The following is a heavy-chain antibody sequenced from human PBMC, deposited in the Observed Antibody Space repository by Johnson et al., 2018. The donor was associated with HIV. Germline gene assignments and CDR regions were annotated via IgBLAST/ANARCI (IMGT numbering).Heavy chain of an antibody. D-gene: IGHD3-10*01. CDR3: AGGYGSGSGDAFDI. CDR2: IKQDGSEK. J-gene: IGHJ3*02. Sequence: VQLVESGGGLVQPGGSLRLSCAASGFTFSSYWMSWVRQAPGKGLEWVANIKQDGSEKYYVDSVKGRFTISRDNAKNSLYLQMNSLRAEDTAVYYCAGGYGSGSGDAFDIWGQGTMVTVSS. CDR1: GFTFSSYW. V-gene: IGHV3-7*04.